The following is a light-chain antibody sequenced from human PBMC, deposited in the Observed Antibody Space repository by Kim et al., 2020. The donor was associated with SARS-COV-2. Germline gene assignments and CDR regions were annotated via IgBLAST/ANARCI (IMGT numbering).Light chain of an antibody. V-gene: IGLV4-69*01. J-gene: IGLJ3*02. Sequence: TLACPLSRGPSSEAVAWHQQQTENGARYWMQLNSDGRHSKGDGIPDRFSGSSAGAERYLTISGLQSEEEADYYCQTWGTGTLVFGGGTQLTV. CDR1: RGPSSEA. CDR3: QTWGTGTLV. CDR2: LNSDGRH.